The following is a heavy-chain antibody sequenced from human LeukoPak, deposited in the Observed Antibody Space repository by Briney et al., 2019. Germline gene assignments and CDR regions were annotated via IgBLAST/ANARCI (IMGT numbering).Heavy chain of an antibody. V-gene: IGHV4-59*01. CDR2: IYYSGST. CDR1: GGSISSYY. D-gene: IGHD6-19*01. Sequence: SSETLSLTCTVSGGSISSYYWSWIRQPPGKGLEWIGYIYYSGSTNYNPSLKSRVTISVDTSKNQFSLKLSSVTAADTAVYYCARDLAVAADRGYYYMDVWGKGTTVTVSS. CDR3: ARDLAVAADRGYYYMDV. J-gene: IGHJ6*03.